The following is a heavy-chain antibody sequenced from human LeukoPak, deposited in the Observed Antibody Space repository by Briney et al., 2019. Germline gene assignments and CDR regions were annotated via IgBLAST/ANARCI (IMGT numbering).Heavy chain of an antibody. V-gene: IGHV1-69*01. CDR1: GGTFSSYA. J-gene: IGHJ4*02. D-gene: IGHD3-22*01. Sequence: EASVRVSCKASGGTFSSYAISWVRQAPGQGLEWMGGIIPIFGTANYAQKFQGRVTITADESTSTAYMELSSLRSEDTAVYYCARDKTRGMVDSDYYDGSGYYYAAGYWGQGTLVTVSS. CDR2: IIPIFGTA. CDR3: ARDKTRGMVDSDYYDGSGYYYAAGY.